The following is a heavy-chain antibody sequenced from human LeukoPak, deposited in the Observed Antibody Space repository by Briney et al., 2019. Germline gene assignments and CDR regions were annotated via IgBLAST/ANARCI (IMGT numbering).Heavy chain of an antibody. CDR1: GFTFSSYS. Sequence: GGSLRLSCAASGFTFSSYSMNWVRQAPGKGLEWVSYISSSSSTIYYADSVKGRFTISRDNAKNSLYLQMNSLRAEDTAVYYCARDLLAVAGTGGQGTLVTVSP. CDR2: ISSSSSTI. V-gene: IGHV3-48*01. D-gene: IGHD6-19*01. J-gene: IGHJ4*02. CDR3: ARDLLAVAGT.